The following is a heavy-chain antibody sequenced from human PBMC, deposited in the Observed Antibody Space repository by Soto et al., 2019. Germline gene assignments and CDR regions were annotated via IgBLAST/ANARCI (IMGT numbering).Heavy chain of an antibody. CDR3: AREIVTAGGNNYFDP. Sequence: QVQLQESGPRLVKPSGSLSLTCGVSGGTVASSHWWSWVRQSPGGGLEWIGNVYHTGDTNFNPSLQRRFTISVGKSNNQFSLRLNSLTAAETAVYFCAREIVTAGGNNYFDPWCPGTLVTVSS. CDR2: VYHTGDT. J-gene: IGHJ5*02. CDR1: GGTVASSHW. V-gene: IGHV4-4*02. D-gene: IGHD2-21*02.